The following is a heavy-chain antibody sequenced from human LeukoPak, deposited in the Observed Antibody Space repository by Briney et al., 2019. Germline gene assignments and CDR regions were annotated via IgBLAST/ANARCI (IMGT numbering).Heavy chain of an antibody. D-gene: IGHD3-22*01. CDR1: GYTFTSYG. V-gene: IGHV1-18*01. Sequence: ASVKVSCKASGYTFTSYGISWVRQAPGQGLEWMGWISAYNGNTNYAQKLQGRVTMTTDTSTSTAHMELRSLRSDDTAVYYCARQAVSSYYDSSGYDYWGQGTLVTVSS. CDR3: ARQAVSSYYDSSGYDY. J-gene: IGHJ4*02. CDR2: ISAYNGNT.